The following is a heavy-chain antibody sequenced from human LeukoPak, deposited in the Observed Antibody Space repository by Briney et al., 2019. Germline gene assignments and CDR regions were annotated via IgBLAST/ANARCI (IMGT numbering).Heavy chain of an antibody. CDR1: GGSISSGDYY. J-gene: IGHJ4*02. V-gene: IGHV4-30-4*01. CDR2: IYYSGST. Sequence: SETLSLTCTVSGGSISSGDYYWSWIRQPPGKGLEWIGYIYYSGSTYYNPSLKSRVTISVDTSKNQFSLKLSSVTAADTAVYYCARDSFRVATIEGLDYFDYWGQGTLVTVSS. D-gene: IGHD5-12*01. CDR3: ARDSFRVATIEGLDYFDY.